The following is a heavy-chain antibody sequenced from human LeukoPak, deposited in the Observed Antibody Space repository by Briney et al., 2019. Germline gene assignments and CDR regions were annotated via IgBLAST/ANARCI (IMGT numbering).Heavy chain of an antibody. Sequence: SETLSLTCTVSGGSISSYYWRWIRQPPGKGLEWIGYIYYSGSTNYNPSLKSRVTISVDTSKNQFSLKLSSVTAADTAVYYCARFYDSSAWFDPWGQGTLVTVSS. J-gene: IGHJ5*02. CDR2: IYYSGST. D-gene: IGHD3-22*01. CDR1: GGSISSYY. CDR3: ARFYDSSAWFDP. V-gene: IGHV4-59*01.